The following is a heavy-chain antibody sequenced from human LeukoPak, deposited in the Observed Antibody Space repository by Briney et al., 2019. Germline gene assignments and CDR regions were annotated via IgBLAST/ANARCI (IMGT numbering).Heavy chain of an antibody. CDR2: ISSSSSTI. CDR3: AGDKTTGGWYEFDY. J-gene: IGHJ4*02. D-gene: IGHD6-19*01. CDR1: GFTFSSYS. Sequence: QSGGSLRLSCAASGFTFSSYSMNWVRQAAGKGLEWGSYISSSSSTIYYADSVKGRFTISRDTSKNTVSLQMNSLRAEDTAVYYCAGDKTTGGWYEFDYWGQGTLVTVSS. V-gene: IGHV3-48*01.